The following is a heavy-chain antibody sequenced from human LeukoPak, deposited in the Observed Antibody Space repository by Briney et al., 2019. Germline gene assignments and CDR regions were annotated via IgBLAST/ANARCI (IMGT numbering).Heavy chain of an antibody. CDR3: ARGYCSGDSCFHDAFDI. Sequence: ASVKVSCKTSGGTFSDFAFSWVRQAPGQGHEWMGRIIPIFGATSYAQNFQGRVSITTDESTSTAYMELSSLRSEDTAVYYCARGYCSGDSCFHDAFDIWGQGTMVTVSS. D-gene: IGHD2-15*01. CDR2: IIPIFGAT. J-gene: IGHJ3*02. CDR1: GGTFSDFA. V-gene: IGHV1-69*05.